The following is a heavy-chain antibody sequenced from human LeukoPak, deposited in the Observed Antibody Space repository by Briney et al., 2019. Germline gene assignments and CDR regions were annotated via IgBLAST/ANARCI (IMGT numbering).Heavy chain of an antibody. CDR3: ARDRWNIGNY. J-gene: IGHJ4*02. D-gene: IGHD2/OR15-2a*01. Sequence: SETLSLTCTVSGGSISSSSYYWGWIRQPPGKGLEWIGSIYYSGSTYFNPSLKSRVTISLDTSKTQLSLKLTSVTAADTAVYYCARDRWNIGNYWGQGILVTVSS. CDR2: IYYSGST. CDR1: GGSISSSSYY. V-gene: IGHV4-39*07.